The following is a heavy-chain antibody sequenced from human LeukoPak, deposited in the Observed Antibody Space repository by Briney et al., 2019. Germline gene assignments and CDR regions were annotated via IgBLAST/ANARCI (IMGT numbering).Heavy chain of an antibody. D-gene: IGHD1-1*01. J-gene: IGHJ4*02. CDR1: GFTFSSYW. CDR2: IKQDASER. CDR3: ATPTAGTWHFDY. V-gene: IGHV3-7*01. Sequence: GGSLRLSCAASGFTFSSYWMTGVRQAPGKGPEWVANIKQDASERYYVDSVKGRFTISRDNAKNSLYLQMNSLRAEDTAVYYCATPTAGTWHFDYWGQGTLVTVSS.